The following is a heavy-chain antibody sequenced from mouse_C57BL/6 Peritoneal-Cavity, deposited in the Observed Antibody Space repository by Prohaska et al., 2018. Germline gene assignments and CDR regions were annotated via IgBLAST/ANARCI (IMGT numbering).Heavy chain of an antibody. V-gene: IGHV4-1*01. CDR3: ARLLGDY. CDR1: GIDFSRYW. J-gene: IGHJ4*01. CDR2: INPESRTI. Sequence: EVKLLQSGGGLVQPGGSLKLSCAASGIDFSRYWMSWVRRAPGKGLEWIGEINPESRTINYAPSLKDIFIISRYNANNTLYLQMSKVRSEDTALYYCARLLGDYWGQGTSVTVSS.